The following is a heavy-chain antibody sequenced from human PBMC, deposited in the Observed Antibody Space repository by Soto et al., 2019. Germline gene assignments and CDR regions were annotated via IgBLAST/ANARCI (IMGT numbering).Heavy chain of an antibody. V-gene: IGHV1-18*01. Sequence: SVKVSFKASGYTFTSYGISWVRQAPGQGLEWMGWISAYNGNTNYAQKLQGRVTMTTDTSTSTAYMELRSLRSDDTAVYYCARFLAGPFAFDYWGQGTLVTVSS. CDR3: ARFLAGPFAFDY. J-gene: IGHJ4*02. CDR1: GYTFTSYG. CDR2: ISAYNGNT.